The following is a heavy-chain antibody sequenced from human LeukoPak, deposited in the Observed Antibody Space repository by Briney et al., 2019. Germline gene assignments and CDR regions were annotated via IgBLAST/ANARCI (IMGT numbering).Heavy chain of an antibody. V-gene: IGHV3-7*01. Sequence: GGSLRLSCAASGFTFSRYWMSWVRQAPGKGLEWLANIKQDGSEKYYVDSVKGRFTIPRDNAKNSLYLQMNSLRAEDTAVYYCAREFCSGANCYPMGAFDMWGQGTMVTVSS. J-gene: IGHJ3*02. D-gene: IGHD2-15*01. CDR1: GFTFSRYW. CDR2: IKQDGSEK. CDR3: AREFCSGANCYPMGAFDM.